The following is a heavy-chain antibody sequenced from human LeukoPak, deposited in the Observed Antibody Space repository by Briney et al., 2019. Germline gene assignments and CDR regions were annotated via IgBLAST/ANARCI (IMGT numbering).Heavy chain of an antibody. CDR3: AREGVEYCSSTSCSNWFDP. CDR1: GYSISSGYY. CDR2: IYHSGST. J-gene: IGHJ5*02. D-gene: IGHD2-2*01. Sequence: SETLSLTCTVSGYSISSGYYWSWIRQPPGKGLEWIGYIYHSGSTNYNPSLKSRVTISVDTSKNQFSLKLSSVTAADTAVYYCAREGVEYCSSTSCSNWFDPWGQGTLVTVSS. V-gene: IGHV4-59*01.